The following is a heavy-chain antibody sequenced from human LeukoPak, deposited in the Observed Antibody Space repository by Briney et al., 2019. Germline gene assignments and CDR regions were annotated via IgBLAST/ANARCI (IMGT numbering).Heavy chain of an antibody. CDR1: GITFSSYS. J-gene: IGHJ4*02. CDR2: ISSSSNYI. CDR3: AATQAGYGSGSYCY. Sequence: GALRLSCTASGITFSSYSMNWARQAPGQGQEWVSSISSSSNYIYYAESVKGRFTISSENAKNSLYLQMNSLRAEDTAVYYCAATQAGYGSGSYCYWGEGNLVTVSS. D-gene: IGHD3-10*01. V-gene: IGHV3-21*01.